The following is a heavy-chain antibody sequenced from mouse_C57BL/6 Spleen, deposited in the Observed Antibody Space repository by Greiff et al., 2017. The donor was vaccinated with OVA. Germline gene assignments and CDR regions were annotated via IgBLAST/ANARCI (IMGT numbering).Heavy chain of an antibody. V-gene: IGHV3-6*01. D-gene: IGHD2-2*01. CDR3: ARAHGYDDAMDY. CDR2: ISYDGSN. J-gene: IGHJ4*01. Sequence: EVKLVESGPGLVKPSQSLSLTCSVTGYSFTSGYYWNWIRQFPGNQLEWMGYISYDGSNNYNPSLKNRISITRDTSKNQFFLKLNSVTTEDTATYYCARAHGYDDAMDYWGQGTSVTVSS. CDR1: GYSFTSGYY.